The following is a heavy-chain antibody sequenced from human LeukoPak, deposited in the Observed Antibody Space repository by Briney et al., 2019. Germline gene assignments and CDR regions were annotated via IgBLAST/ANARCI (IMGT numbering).Heavy chain of an antibody. CDR3: ARGNRAVAGKKTRGIWFDP. J-gene: IGHJ5*02. V-gene: IGHV1-69*05. CDR2: IIPIFGTA. D-gene: IGHD6-19*01. CDR1: GGTFSSYA. Sequence: GSSVKVSCKASGGTFSSYAIGWVRQAPGQGLEWMGGIIPIFGTANYAQKFQGRVTITTDESTSTAYMELSSLRSEDTAVYYCARGNRAVAGKKTRGIWFDPWGQGTLVTVSS.